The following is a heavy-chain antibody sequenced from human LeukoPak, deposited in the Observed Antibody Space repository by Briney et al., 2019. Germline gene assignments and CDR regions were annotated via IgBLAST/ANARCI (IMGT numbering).Heavy chain of an antibody. Sequence: AASVKVSCKTSGYTFTKCYIHWVRQAPGQGLEWMGIINPSAGSTNYAQKFQGRVTLTRDTSTSTVYMNVSNLRSEDTAVYYCAGWYYYDSSGFNDAFDIWGQGTMVTVSS. CDR1: GYTFTKCY. D-gene: IGHD3-22*01. CDR2: INPSAGST. J-gene: IGHJ3*02. V-gene: IGHV1-46*01. CDR3: AGWYYYDSSGFNDAFDI.